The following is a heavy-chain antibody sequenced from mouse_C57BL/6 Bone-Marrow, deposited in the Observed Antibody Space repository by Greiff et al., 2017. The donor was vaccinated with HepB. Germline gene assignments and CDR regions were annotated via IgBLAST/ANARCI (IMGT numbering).Heavy chain of an antibody. D-gene: IGHD4-1*01. Sequence: QVQLQHSGPELVKPGASVKISCKASGYAFSSSWMNWVKQRPGKGLEWIGRIYPGDGDTNYNGKFKGKATLTADKSSSTAYMQLSSLTSEDSAVYFCARDWDDCDYGGQGTTLTVSS. CDR2: IYPGDGDT. CDR1: GYAFSSSW. J-gene: IGHJ2*01. CDR3: ARDWDDCDY. V-gene: IGHV1-82*01.